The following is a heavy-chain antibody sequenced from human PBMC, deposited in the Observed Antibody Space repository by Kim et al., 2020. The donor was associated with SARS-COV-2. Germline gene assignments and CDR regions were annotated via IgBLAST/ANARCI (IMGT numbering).Heavy chain of an antibody. J-gene: IGHJ4*02. CDR2: INPSGGST. CDR1: GYTFTSYY. CDR3: ARVALDDYGGNSWIDY. D-gene: IGHD4-17*01. V-gene: IGHV1-46*01. Sequence: ASVKVSCKASGYTFTSYYMHWVRQAPGQGLEWMGIINPSGGSTSYAQKFQGRVTMTRDTSTSTVYMELSSLRSEDTAVYYCARVALDDYGGNSWIDYWGQGTLVTVSS.